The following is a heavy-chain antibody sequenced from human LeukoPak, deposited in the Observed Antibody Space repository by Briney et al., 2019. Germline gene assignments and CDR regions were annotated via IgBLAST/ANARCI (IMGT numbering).Heavy chain of an antibody. CDR2: ISSSGTNT. D-gene: IGHD1-26*01. CDR3: ANIVRGATRYGYCHH. V-gene: IGHV3-23*01. J-gene: IGHJ1*01. Sequence: PGGSLRLSCAASRFTFSSYAMSWVRQAPGKGLELVSRISSSGTNTFYADSVKGRFTISRDNSKNTLYLQMSSLRAEDTAVYYCANIVRGATRYGYCHHWGQGTLVTVSS. CDR1: RFTFSSYA.